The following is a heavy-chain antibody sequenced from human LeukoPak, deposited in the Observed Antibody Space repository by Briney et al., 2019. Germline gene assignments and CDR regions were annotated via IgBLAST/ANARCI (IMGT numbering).Heavy chain of an antibody. CDR1: GFTFSSYA. V-gene: IGHV3-30-3*01. D-gene: IGHD4-23*01. CDR3: ARGQGNSDLDY. CDR2: ISHDGSNT. J-gene: IGHJ4*02. Sequence: GGSLRLSCAASGFTFSSYAMPWVRQAPGKGLEWVAFISHDGSNTYYVDSLKGRFTISRDNSKNTLYLQVNSLRAEDTAVYYCARGQGNSDLDYWGQGTLVTVSS.